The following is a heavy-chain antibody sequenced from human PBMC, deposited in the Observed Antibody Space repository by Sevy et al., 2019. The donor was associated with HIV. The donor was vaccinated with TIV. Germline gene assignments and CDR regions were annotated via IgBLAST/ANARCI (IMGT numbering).Heavy chain of an antibody. J-gene: IGHJ6*02. Sequence: ASVKVSCKASGYTFTSYAMHWVRQAPGQRLEWMGWINAGNGNTKYSQKFQGRVTITRDTSASTAYMELSSLRSEDTAVYYCARGGMGQGSGYSSYYYYYYGMDVWGQGTTVTVSS. CDR3: ARGGMGQGSGYSSYYYYYYGMDV. V-gene: IGHV1-3*01. CDR1: GYTFTSYA. CDR2: INAGNGNT. D-gene: IGHD3-3*01.